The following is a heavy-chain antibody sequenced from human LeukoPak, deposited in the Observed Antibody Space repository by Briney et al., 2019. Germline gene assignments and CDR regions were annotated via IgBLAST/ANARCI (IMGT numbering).Heavy chain of an antibody. D-gene: IGHD5-18*01. CDR2: ISWNSGSI. CDR3: AKDSGYSYGSAGDY. CDR1: RFTFDDYA. V-gene: IGHV3-9*01. Sequence: PGGSLRLSCAASRFTFDDYAMHWVRQAPGKGLEWVSGISWNSGSIGYADSVKGRFTISRDNAKNSLYLQMNSLRAEDTALYYCAKDSGYSYGSAGDYWGQGTLVTVSS. J-gene: IGHJ4*02.